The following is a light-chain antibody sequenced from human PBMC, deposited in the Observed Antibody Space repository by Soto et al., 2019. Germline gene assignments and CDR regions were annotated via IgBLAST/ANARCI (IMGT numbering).Light chain of an antibody. Sequence: EIVLTQSPGTLSLSPGERATLSCRASQSVSSSYLAWYQQKPGQAPRRLIYGASSRATGIPDRFSGSGSGTDFTLIISRLEPEASAEYYGQQYGSSPLTFGGGTKVEIK. CDR2: GAS. CDR1: QSVSSSY. J-gene: IGKJ4*01. V-gene: IGKV3-20*01. CDR3: QQYGSSPLT.